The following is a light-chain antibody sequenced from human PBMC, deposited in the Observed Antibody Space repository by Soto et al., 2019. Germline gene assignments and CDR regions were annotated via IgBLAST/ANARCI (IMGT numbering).Light chain of an antibody. CDR1: SSNIGAGFD. CDR2: GNS. V-gene: IGLV1-40*01. CDR3: QSYDNSLSGSWV. Sequence: SVLTPPPSVSGAPVQRVTISCTGSSSNIGAGFDVHWYHQIAGTAPKLLIYGNSNRPSGVPDRFSVSKSGTSASLAINGLQDEDEAHYYCQSYDNSLSGSWVFGGGTKVTVL. J-gene: IGLJ3*02.